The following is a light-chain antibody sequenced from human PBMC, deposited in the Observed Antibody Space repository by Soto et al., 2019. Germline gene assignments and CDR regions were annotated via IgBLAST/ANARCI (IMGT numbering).Light chain of an antibody. V-gene: IGKV1-39*01. CDR1: RSINIY. CDR2: AAS. Sequence: DIQMTQSPSSLSASVGDRVTITCRASRSINIYLNWYQQKPGKALKLLIYAASNLQSGVPSRFSGDGVGTHFTLTISRLQPEDFATYHCQQSHSSPYTLGQGTRLEIK. CDR3: QQSHSSPYT. J-gene: IGKJ5*01.